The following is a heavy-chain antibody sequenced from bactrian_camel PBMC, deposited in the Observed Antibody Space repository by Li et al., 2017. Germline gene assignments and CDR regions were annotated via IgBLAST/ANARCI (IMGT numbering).Heavy chain of an antibody. D-gene: IGHD7*01. J-gene: IGHJ4*01. CDR2: IDSDDGDT. CDR3: AAEPGAEVVAGIFESPFTY. V-gene: IGHV3S54*01. CDR1: QWPTNDYC. Sequence: HVQLVESGGGSVQAGGSLRLSCVVSQWPTNDYCMGWFRQAPGKQREGVAMIDSDDGDTGYADTVKGRFTISKDNAKNILYLQMNSLESEDTAMYYCAAEPGAEVVAGIFESPFTYWGQGTQVTVS.